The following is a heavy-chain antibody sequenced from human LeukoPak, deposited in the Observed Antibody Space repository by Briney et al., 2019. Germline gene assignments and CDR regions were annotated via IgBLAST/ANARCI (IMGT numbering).Heavy chain of an antibody. CDR3: ARGRYCSGGSCYSGAFDN. J-gene: IGHJ3*02. D-gene: IGHD2-15*01. Sequence: ASVKVSCKASGYTFTNYGISWVRQAPGQGLEWMGWSSAHNGNTDYAQKVQGRVTMTTGTSTSTAYMELRSLRSDDTAVYYCARGRYCSGGSCYSGAFDNWGQGTMVTVSS. CDR2: SSAHNGNT. CDR1: GYTFTNYG. V-gene: IGHV1-18*01.